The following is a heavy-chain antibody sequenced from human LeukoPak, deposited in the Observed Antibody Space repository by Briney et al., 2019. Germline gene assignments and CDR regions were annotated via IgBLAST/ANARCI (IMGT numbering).Heavy chain of an antibody. CDR1: GYTFTSYD. J-gene: IGHJ6*02. CDR3: ARGCSSTSCWYYYYGMDV. D-gene: IGHD2-2*01. Sequence: GASVKVSCKASGYTFTSYDINWVRQATGQGLEWMGWMNPNSGNTGYAQKFQGRVTMTRNTSISTAYMELSSLRSEDTAVYYCARGCSSTSCWYYYYGMDVWGQGTTVTVSS. CDR2: MNPNSGNT. V-gene: IGHV1-8*01.